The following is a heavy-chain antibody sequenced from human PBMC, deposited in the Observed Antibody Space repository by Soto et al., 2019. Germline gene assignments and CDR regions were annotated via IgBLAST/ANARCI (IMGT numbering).Heavy chain of an antibody. CDR1: GGSITSGGYY. CDR3: ARSVFP. Sequence: QVQLQESGPGLVKPSQTLSLTCTVSGGSITSGGYYWSWIRQHPGKGLEWIGYIYYSGFTYYNPSLTSRVTISVDTSKTQSSLQLSSVPAADTAVYYCARSVFPWGQGTLVTVSS. CDR2: IYYSGFT. J-gene: IGHJ5*02. V-gene: IGHV4-31*03.